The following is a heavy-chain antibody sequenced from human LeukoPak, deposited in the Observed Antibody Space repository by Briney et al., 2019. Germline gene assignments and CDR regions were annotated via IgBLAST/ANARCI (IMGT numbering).Heavy chain of an antibody. CDR3: ARSPRDLWFGPDFDY. CDR1: GGSISSYY. D-gene: IGHD3-10*01. CDR2: IYYSGST. Sequence: RSETLSLTCTVSGGSISSYYWSWIRQPPGKGLEWIGYIYYSGSTNYNPSLKSRVTISVDTSKNQFSLKLRSVTAADTAVYYCARSPRDLWFGPDFDYWGQGTLVTVSS. V-gene: IGHV4-59*01. J-gene: IGHJ4*02.